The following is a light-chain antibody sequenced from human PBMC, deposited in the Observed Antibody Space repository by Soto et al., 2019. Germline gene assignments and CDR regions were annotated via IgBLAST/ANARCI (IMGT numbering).Light chain of an antibody. CDR1: RSNIGSNY. Sequence: QLVLTQPPSASGTPGQRVTISCSGSRSNIGSNYVYWYQQLPGTAPKLLIYSNNELPSGVPDRFSGSKSGTSASLAISGLRSEDEADYSCAAWDDSLSGLIFGGGTKLTVL. CDR3: AAWDDSLSGLI. CDR2: SNN. J-gene: IGLJ2*01. V-gene: IGLV1-47*02.